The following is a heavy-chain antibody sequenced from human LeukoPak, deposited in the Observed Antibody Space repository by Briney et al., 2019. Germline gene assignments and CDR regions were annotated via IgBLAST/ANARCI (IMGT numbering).Heavy chain of an antibody. D-gene: IGHD1-26*01. V-gene: IGHV1-24*01. Sequence: ASVKVSCTVSGSSLSGLSMHWVRHSRPKGLEWLGGFHPENDEIIYAENFQGRVTMTEDTSTDTAYMELRSLRSEGTAVYYCVTGDHSPYYFHYWGQGTLVTVSS. CDR3: VTGDHSPYYFHY. CDR2: FHPENDEI. J-gene: IGHJ4*02. CDR1: GSSLSGLS.